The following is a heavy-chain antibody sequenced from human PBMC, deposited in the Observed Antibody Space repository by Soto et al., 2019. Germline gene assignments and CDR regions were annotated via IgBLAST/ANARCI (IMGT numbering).Heavy chain of an antibody. D-gene: IGHD2-21*02. CDR1: GGSISSCSYY. CDR2: IHYSGST. J-gene: IGHJ5*02. V-gene: IGHV4-39*01. Sequence: PSETLSLTCTVSGGSISSCSYYWGWIRQPPGKGLEWIGSIHYSGSTYYNPSLKSRVTVSVDTSKNQFSLKLSSVTAADTAVYYCARHPSDFWFDPWGQGTLVTVSS. CDR3: ARHPSDFWFDP.